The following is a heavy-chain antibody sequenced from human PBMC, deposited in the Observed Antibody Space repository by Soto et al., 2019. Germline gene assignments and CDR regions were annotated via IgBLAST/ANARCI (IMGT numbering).Heavy chain of an antibody. CDR1: GFTFSSYW. J-gene: IGHJ4*02. Sequence: EVQLVESGGGFVQPGGSLRLSCAASGFTFSSYWMHWVRQVPGKGLVWVSSINSDGSRVDYADSVKGRFAISRDNAKNTLFLHVNSLTVEDTAVYSCARGGSVAYYQDYWGRGTLVTVSS. CDR2: INSDGSRV. D-gene: IGHD3-16*01. CDR3: ARGGSVAYYQDY. V-gene: IGHV3-74*01.